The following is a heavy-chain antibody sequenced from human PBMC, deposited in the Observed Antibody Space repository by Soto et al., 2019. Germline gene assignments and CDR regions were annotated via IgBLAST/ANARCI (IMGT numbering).Heavy chain of an antibody. CDR1: GFTFSSYE. J-gene: IGHJ6*02. V-gene: IGHV3-48*03. CDR2: ISSSGSTI. Sequence: GGSLRLSCGASGFTFSSYEMNWVRQAPGKGLEWVSYISSSGSTIYYADSVKGRFTISRDNAKNSLYLQMNSLRAEDTAVYYCARDCSGGSCYRDYYYYGMDVWGQGTTVTVSS. D-gene: IGHD2-15*01. CDR3: ARDCSGGSCYRDYYYYGMDV.